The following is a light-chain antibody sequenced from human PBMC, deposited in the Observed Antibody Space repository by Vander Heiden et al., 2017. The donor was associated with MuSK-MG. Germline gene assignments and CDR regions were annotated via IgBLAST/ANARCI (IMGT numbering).Light chain of an antibody. Sequence: DIQMTQSPSSLSASVGDRVTITCQASQDISNCLNWYQQKPGKAPKLLIYDASNLEKGVKSRFSGSGDGTDVTFTIISRQPEDIEAYYCQLENNLHPMPTFGQGTKLEIK. J-gene: IGKJ2*01. CDR2: DAS. V-gene: IGKV1-33*01. CDR1: QDISNC. CDR3: QLENNLHPMPT.